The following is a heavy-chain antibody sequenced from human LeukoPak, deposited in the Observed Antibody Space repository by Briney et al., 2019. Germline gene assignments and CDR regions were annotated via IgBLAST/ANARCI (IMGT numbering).Heavy chain of an antibody. D-gene: IGHD3-3*01. V-gene: IGHV3-48*01. Sequence: PGGSLRLSCAASGFTFSSYSMNWVRQAPGKGLEWVSYVSSSSSTIYYADSVKDRFTISRDNAKNSLYLQMNSLRAEDTAVYYCARDFFETLDYWGQGTLVTVSS. CDR1: GFTFSSYS. J-gene: IGHJ4*02. CDR3: ARDFFETLDY. CDR2: VSSSSSTI.